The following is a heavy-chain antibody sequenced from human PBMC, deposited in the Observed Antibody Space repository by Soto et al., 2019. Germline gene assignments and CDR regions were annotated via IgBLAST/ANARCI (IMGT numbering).Heavy chain of an antibody. CDR1: GYTFSSYG. Sequence: QVQLVQSGAEVRKPGASVKVSCKATGYTFSSYGISWVRQAPGQGLEWMGWISPYNGDTNYAQKLQGRVTMTTDTSTSTAYMELRSLRSDDTAVYYCARDLYIYGRSGWVDASDMWSPGTMVSVSS. CDR3: ARDLYIYGRSGWVDASDM. CDR2: ISPYNGDT. V-gene: IGHV1-18*04. D-gene: IGHD3-22*01. J-gene: IGHJ3*02.